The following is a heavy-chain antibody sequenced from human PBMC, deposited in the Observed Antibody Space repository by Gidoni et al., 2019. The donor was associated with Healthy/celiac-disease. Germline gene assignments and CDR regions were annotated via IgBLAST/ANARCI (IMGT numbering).Heavy chain of an antibody. V-gene: IGHV3-9*01. CDR2: IRMNSGSI. D-gene: IGHD6-6*01. CDR1: GFTFDDYA. J-gene: IGHJ4*02. Sequence: EVQLVESGGGLVQPGRSLRLSCAASGFTFDDYAMHWVRPAPGQGLEWVSGIRMNSGSIGYADSVKGRFAISRDNAKNSLYLQMNSLRAEDTALYYCAKDRSGSSSTYFDYWGQGTLVTVSS. CDR3: AKDRSGSSSTYFDY.